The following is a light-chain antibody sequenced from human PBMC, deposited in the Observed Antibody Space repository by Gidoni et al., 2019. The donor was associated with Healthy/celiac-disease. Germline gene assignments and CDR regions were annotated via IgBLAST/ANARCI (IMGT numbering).Light chain of an antibody. CDR1: QSVSSN. CDR2: GAS. CDR3: QQYNNWPET. V-gene: IGKV3-15*01. Sequence: ERVMTMSPATLSVSAGVGATLSCRASQSVSSNLAWYQQKPGEAPRLLIYGASSRATGIPAMFRGSGSGTEFTLTLSSLQSEDFAVYYCQQYNNWPETFGQGTKVEIK. J-gene: IGKJ1*01.